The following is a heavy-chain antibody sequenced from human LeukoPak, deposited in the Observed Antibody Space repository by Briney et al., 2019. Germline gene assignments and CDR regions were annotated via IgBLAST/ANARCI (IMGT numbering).Heavy chain of an antibody. J-gene: IGHJ5*02. CDR1: GYTFTSYG. D-gene: IGHD2-2*01. CDR2: ISAYNGNT. Sequence: ASVKVSCKASGYTFTSYGISWVRQAPGQGLEWMGWISAYNGNTNYAQKLQGRVTMTTDTSTSTAYMELRSLRSDDTAVYYCARTIYSDIVVVPAAYNWFDPWGQGTLVTVSS. V-gene: IGHV1-18*01. CDR3: ARTIYSDIVVVPAAYNWFDP.